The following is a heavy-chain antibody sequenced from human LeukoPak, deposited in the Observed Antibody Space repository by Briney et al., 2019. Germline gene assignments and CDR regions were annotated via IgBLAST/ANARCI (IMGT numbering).Heavy chain of an antibody. Sequence: TGGSLRLSCAASGFTFSSYGMHWVRQAPGKGLEWVAVIWYDGSNKYYADSVKGRFTISRDNSKNTLYLQMNSLRAEDTAVYYCARDVDYSNPHAYNHFDYWGQGTLVTVSS. CDR3: ARDVDYSNPHAYNHFDY. CDR2: IWYDGSNK. V-gene: IGHV3-33*01. D-gene: IGHD4-11*01. CDR1: GFTFSSYG. J-gene: IGHJ4*02.